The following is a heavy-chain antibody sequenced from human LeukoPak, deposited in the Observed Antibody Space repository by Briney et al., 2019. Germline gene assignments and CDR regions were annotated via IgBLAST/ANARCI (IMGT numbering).Heavy chain of an antibody. CDR1: GYTFSSYA. CDR2: INTNTGNP. Sequence: ASVKVSCKASGYTFSSYAMNWVRQAPGQGLEWMGWINTNTGNPTYAQGFTGRFVFSLDTSVSTAYLQISSLKAEDTAVYYCAREGPNYDILNWFDPWGQGTLVTVSS. CDR3: AREGPNYDILNWFDP. J-gene: IGHJ5*02. V-gene: IGHV7-4-1*02. D-gene: IGHD3-9*01.